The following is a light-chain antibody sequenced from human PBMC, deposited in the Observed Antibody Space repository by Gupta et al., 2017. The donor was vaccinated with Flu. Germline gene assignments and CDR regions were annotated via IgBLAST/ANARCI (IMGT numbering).Light chain of an antibody. CDR3: MQALQTRLT. CDR1: QSLLHSNGYNY. V-gene: IGKV2-28*01. Sequence: EIVMTQSPLSLPVTPGEPASISCRSSQSLLHSNGYNYLDWYLQKPGQSPQLLIYLGSNRASGVPDRFSGSGSGTDFTLKISRVEAEDVGVYYCMQALQTRLTFGGGTKVEIK. J-gene: IGKJ4*01. CDR2: LGS.